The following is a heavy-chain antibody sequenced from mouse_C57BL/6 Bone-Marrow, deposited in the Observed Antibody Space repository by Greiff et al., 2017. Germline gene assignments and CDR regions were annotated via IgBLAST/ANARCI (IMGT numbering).Heavy chain of an antibody. CDR2: IDPSDSYT. Sequence: VQLQQSGAELVKPGASVKLSCKASGYTFTSYWMQWVKQRPGQGLEWIGEIDPSDSYTNYNQKFKGKATLTVDTSSSTAYMQLSSLTSEDSAVYYCAREGVLLRPSAYGGRGTLVTVSA. J-gene: IGHJ3*01. V-gene: IGHV1-50*01. CDR3: AREGVLLRPSAY. CDR1: GYTFTSYW. D-gene: IGHD1-1*01.